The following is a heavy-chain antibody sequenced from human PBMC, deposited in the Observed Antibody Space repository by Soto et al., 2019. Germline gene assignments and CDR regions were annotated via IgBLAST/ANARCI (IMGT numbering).Heavy chain of an antibody. CDR2: INHSGST. D-gene: IGHD3-16*01. J-gene: IGHJ6*02. CDR1: GGSFSGYY. Sequence: PSETLSLTCAVYGGSFSGYYWSWIRQPPGKGLEWIGEINHSGSTNYNPSLKSRVTISVDTSKNQFSLNLRSVTTADTAVYYCARARLTFAYGMDVWGQGATVTVSS. CDR3: ARARLTFAYGMDV. V-gene: IGHV4-34*01.